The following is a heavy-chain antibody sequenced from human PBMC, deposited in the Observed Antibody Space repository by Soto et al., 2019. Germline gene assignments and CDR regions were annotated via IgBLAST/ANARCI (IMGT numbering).Heavy chain of an antibody. J-gene: IGHJ6*02. D-gene: IGHD3-10*01. CDR1: GYTFTGYY. V-gene: IGHV1-2*04. Sequence: ASVKVSCKASGYTFTGYYMHWVRQAPGQGLEWMGWINPNSGGTNYAQKFQGWVTMTRDTSISTAYMELSRLRSDDTAVYYCARDEYYYGSCCSAYYYYYGMYFWGQGTTVTVS. CDR3: ARDEYYYGSCCSAYYYYYGMYF. CDR2: INPNSGGT.